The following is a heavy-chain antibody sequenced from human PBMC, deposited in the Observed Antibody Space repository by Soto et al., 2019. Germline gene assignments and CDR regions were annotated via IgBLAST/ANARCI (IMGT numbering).Heavy chain of an antibody. CDR2: IIPILGIA. V-gene: IGHV1-69*04. CDR1: GGTFSSYT. CDR3: ARDPGYFTGYPFDY. D-gene: IGHD2-8*02. J-gene: IGHJ4*02. Sequence: SVKVSCKASGGTFSSYTISWVRQAPGQGLEWMGSIIPILGIANYAQKFQGRVTITRDTSASTAYMELSSLRSEDTAVYYCARDPGYFTGYPFDYWGQGT.